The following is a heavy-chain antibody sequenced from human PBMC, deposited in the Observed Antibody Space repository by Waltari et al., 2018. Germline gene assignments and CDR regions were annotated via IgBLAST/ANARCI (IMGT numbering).Heavy chain of an antibody. D-gene: IGHD3-10*01. J-gene: IGHJ5*02. Sequence: QVQLQESGPGLVKPSETLSLTCAVSGYSISSGYYWGWIRQPPGKGLEWIGSIYHSGSTYYNPSLKSRVTISLDTSKNQFSLKLSSVTAADTAVYYCARDSVSSVWFGGYNWFDPWGQGTLVTVSS. CDR3: ARDSVSSVWFGGYNWFDP. CDR2: IYHSGST. CDR1: GYSISSGYY. V-gene: IGHV4-38-2*02.